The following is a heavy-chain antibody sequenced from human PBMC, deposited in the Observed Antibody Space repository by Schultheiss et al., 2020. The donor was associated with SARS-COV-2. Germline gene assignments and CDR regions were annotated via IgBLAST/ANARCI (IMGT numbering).Heavy chain of an antibody. V-gene: IGHV3-30*07. J-gene: IGHJ4*02. CDR1: GFTFSSYA. Sequence: GGSLRLSCAASGFTFSSYAMHWVRQAPGKGLEWVAVISYDGSNKYYADSVKGRFTISRDNAKNTLYLQMNSLRAEDTAVYYCARDGGTIFGVVIGSNFDYWGQGTLVTVSS. D-gene: IGHD3-3*01. CDR2: ISYDGSNK. CDR3: ARDGGTIFGVVIGSNFDY.